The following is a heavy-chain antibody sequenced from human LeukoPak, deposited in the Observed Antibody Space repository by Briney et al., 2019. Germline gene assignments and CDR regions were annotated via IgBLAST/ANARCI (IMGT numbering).Heavy chain of an antibody. CDR1: GYTFTGYY. Sequence: GASVKVSCKASGYTFTGYYMHWRRQAPGQGLEWMGWINPNSGGTKYAQKFQGRVTMTRDTSISTAYMELSSLRSEDTAVYYCAREIDAFDIWGQGTMVTVSS. CDR3: AREIDAFDI. V-gene: IGHV1-2*02. CDR2: INPNSGGT. J-gene: IGHJ3*02.